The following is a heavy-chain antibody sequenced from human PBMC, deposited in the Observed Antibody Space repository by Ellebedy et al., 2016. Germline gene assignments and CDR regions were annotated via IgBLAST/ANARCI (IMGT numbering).Heavy chain of an antibody. Sequence: ASVKVSXKTSRYTFTDHDINWVRQAPGQGLEWMGWMTPNSGQTGYAQKFQGRVTMTSNTSISTAYMELSSLRSEDTAVYYCARRGLRFVSYFAMDVWGQGTTVTVSS. J-gene: IGHJ6*02. V-gene: IGHV1-8*01. D-gene: IGHD2-21*02. CDR1: RYTFTDHD. CDR2: MTPNSGQT. CDR3: ARRGLRFVSYFAMDV.